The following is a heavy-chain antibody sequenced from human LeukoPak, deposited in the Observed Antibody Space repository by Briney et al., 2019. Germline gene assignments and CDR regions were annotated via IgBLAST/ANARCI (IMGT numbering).Heavy chain of an antibody. V-gene: IGHV5-51*01. J-gene: IGHJ6*03. CDR1: GYSFTSYW. Sequence: GESLKISCKGSGYSFTSYWIGWVRQMPGKGLEWMGIIYPGDSDTRYSPSFQGQVTISADKSISTAYLQWSSLKASDTAMYYCARLAGSGSYNWAFMDVWGKGTTVTISS. D-gene: IGHD3-10*01. CDR2: IYPGDSDT. CDR3: ARLAGSGSYNWAFMDV.